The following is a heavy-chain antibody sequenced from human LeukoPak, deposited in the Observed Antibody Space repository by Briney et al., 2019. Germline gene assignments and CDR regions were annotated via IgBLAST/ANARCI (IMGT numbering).Heavy chain of an antibody. J-gene: IGHJ4*02. Sequence: GGSLRLSRPASVVTFSSYAMSWVRQAPGKGLGGVSAISGSGGSTYYAESVKGRFTISRDNSKNTLYLQMNSLRAEDTAVYYCARGREQQLATYYFDYWGQGTLVSVSS. D-gene: IGHD6-13*01. V-gene: IGHV3-23*01. CDR1: VVTFSSYA. CDR3: ARGREQQLATYYFDY. CDR2: ISGSGGST.